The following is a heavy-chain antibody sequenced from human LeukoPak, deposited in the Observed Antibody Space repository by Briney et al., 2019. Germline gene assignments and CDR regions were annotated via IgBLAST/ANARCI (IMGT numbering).Heavy chain of an antibody. V-gene: IGHV3-23*01. CDR1: GFTFSSYA. CDR3: AKGAPYCSSTSCYGDY. Sequence: PGGSLRLSCAASGFTFSSYAMSWVRQAPGKGLEWVSAISGSGGSTYYADSVKGRFTISTDNSKNTLYLQMNSLRAEDTAVYYCAKGAPYCSSTSCYGDYWGQGTLVAVSS. CDR2: ISGSGGST. J-gene: IGHJ4*02. D-gene: IGHD2-2*01.